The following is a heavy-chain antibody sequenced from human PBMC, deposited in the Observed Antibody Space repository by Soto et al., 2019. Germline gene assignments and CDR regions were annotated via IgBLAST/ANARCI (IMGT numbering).Heavy chain of an antibody. CDR2: ISSLSTYT. D-gene: IGHD3-22*01. Sequence: PGGSLRLSCAASGFTFSDYYMSWIRQAPGKGLEWVSYISSLSTYTDSADSVKGRFTISRDNAKNSLYLQMNSLRDEDTAVYYCVLGDSSDYYLFAYWGRGTLVTVSS. J-gene: IGHJ4*02. V-gene: IGHV3-11*06. CDR3: VLGDSSDYYLFAY. CDR1: GFTFSDYY.